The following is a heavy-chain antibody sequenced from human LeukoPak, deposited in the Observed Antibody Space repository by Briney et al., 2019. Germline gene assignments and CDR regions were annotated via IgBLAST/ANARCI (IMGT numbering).Heavy chain of an antibody. CDR3: AELGITMIGGV. Sequence: PGTSLRLSCAASGFTFSNYGIHWVRQAPGKGLEWVSYISSSGSTIYYADSVKGRFTISRDNAKNSLYLQMNSLRAEDTAVYYCAELGITMIGGVWGKGTTVTISS. CDR2: ISSSGSTI. J-gene: IGHJ6*04. V-gene: IGHV3-48*03. D-gene: IGHD3-10*02. CDR1: GFTFSNYG.